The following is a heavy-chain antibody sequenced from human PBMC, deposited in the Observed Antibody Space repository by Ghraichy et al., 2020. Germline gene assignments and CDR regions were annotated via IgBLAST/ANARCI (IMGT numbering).Heavy chain of an antibody. CDR1: GFTFSSYW. Sequence: GESLNISCAASGFTFSSYWMHWVRQAPGKGLMWVSRINLDGSVTRYADSVKGRFTISRDNAKNTLYLQMNSLTAEDSAVYYCIRERDGYNWNWGQGTLVTVSS. CDR3: IRERDGYNWN. D-gene: IGHD5-24*01. CDR2: INLDGSVT. V-gene: IGHV3-74*01. J-gene: IGHJ4*02.